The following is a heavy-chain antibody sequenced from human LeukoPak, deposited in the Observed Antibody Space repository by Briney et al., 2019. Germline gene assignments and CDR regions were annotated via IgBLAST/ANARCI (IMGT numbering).Heavy chain of an antibody. CDR3: AKDDGSGYPRDAFDI. CDR2: IRYDGSNK. D-gene: IGHD3-22*01. J-gene: IGHJ3*02. V-gene: IGHV3-30*02. Sequence: GGSLRLSCAASGFTFSSYGMHWVRQAPGKGLEWVAFIRYDGSNKYYADSVKGRFTISRDNSKNTLYLQMNSLRAEDTAVYYCAKDDGSGYPRDAFDIWGQGTMVTVSS. CDR1: GFTFSSYG.